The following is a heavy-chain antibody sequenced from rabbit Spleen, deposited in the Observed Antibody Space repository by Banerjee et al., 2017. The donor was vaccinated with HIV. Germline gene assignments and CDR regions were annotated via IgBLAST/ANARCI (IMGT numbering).Heavy chain of an antibody. V-gene: IGHV1S45*01. CDR3: ARGGSYYNNYFTL. J-gene: IGHJ4*01. CDR2: INAVTGKA. D-gene: IGHD8-1*01. Sequence: QEQLVEYGGDLVQPEGSLTLTCKASGFSFSNKAVMCWVRQAPGKGLEWIACINAVTGKAVYASWAKGRFTFSKTSSTTVTLQMTSLTAADTATYFCARGGSYYNNYFTLWGPGTLVTV. CDR1: GFSFSNKAV.